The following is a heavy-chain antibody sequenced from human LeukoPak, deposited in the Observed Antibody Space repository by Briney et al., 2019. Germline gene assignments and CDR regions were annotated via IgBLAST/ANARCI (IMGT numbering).Heavy chain of an antibody. Sequence: SETLSLTCTVSGGSISSYYWSWIRQPAGKGLEWIGEINHSGSTNYNPSLKSRVTISVDTSKNQFSLKLSSVTAADTAVYYCARGSFQYFQHWGQGTLVTVSS. CDR1: GGSISSYY. CDR2: INHSGST. J-gene: IGHJ1*01. V-gene: IGHV4-34*01. CDR3: ARGSFQYFQH.